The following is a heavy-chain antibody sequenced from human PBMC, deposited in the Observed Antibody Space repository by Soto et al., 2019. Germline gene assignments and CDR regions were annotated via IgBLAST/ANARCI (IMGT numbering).Heavy chain of an antibody. CDR2: IYPGDSDT. CDR3: ARHMGARAFDFDY. CDR1: GYSFTSYG. D-gene: IGHD1-26*01. V-gene: IGHV5-51*01. J-gene: IGHJ4*02. Sequence: PGQSLKISCKGSGYSFTSYGSGWVRQMPGEGLDWMGIIYPGDSDTRYSPSFQGQVTISADKSISTAYLQWSSLKASDTAMYYCARHMGARAFDFDYWGQRTLVTVSS.